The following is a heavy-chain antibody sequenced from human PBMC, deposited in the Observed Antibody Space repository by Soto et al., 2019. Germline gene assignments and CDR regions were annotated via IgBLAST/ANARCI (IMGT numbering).Heavy chain of an antibody. Sequence: SETLSLTCAVSGGSISSGGYSWNWIRQPPGKGLEWFGYIYPSGSTLYNPSLKSRFTISVYKSKNQFSLKLTSVTAADTAVYYCARDQLEGNWFDPWGQGTLVTVSS. CDR3: ARDQLEGNWFDP. CDR1: GGSISSGGYS. J-gene: IGHJ5*02. V-gene: IGHV4-30-2*01. D-gene: IGHD1-1*01. CDR2: IYPSGST.